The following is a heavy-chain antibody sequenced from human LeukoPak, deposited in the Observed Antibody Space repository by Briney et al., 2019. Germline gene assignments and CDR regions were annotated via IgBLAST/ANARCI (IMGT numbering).Heavy chain of an antibody. V-gene: IGHV3-53*01. CDR1: GFTVSSIY. J-gene: IGHJ5*02. CDR3: AGDTHSSSWYDH. Sequence: GGSLRLSCAVSGFTVSSIYMSWVRQAPGKGLEWVSFIYSDGNTYYADSVKGRFTLSRDSSRNTLYLQMNGLRVDDTAVYYCAGDTHSSSWYDHWGQGTLVTVSS. CDR2: IYSDGNT. D-gene: IGHD6-19*01.